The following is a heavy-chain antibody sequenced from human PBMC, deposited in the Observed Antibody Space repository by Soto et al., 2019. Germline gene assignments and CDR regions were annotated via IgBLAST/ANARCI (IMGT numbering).Heavy chain of an antibody. CDR2: MFYSGLT. D-gene: IGHD2-15*01. CDR3: APLSVSLSGPYGTHV. J-gene: IGHJ6*02. V-gene: IGHV4-39*01. Sequence: NPSETLSLTCIVSGYSVTSSDYYWAWIRQPAGKGLEWIGSMFYSGLTYYNPSLKSRVTLSVDTSKNQFSVRLNSVTAADTAVYYCAPLSVSLSGPYGTHVWGQGTTVTVSS. CDR1: GYSVTSSDYY.